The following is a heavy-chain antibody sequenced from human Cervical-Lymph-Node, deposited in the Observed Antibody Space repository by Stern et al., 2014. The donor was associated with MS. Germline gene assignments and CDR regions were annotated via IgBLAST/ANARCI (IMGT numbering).Heavy chain of an antibody. Sequence: VQLLESGGGLVKPGGSLRLSCAASGFTFSDHYISWIRQAPGKGLEWVSYISGSGSDMYYADSVKGRFTISRDNARNSVYLEMNSLSAEDTAVYYCARGHFGLDVWGQGTTVTVSS. CDR1: GFTFSDHY. V-gene: IGHV3-11*01. D-gene: IGHD3-3*02. J-gene: IGHJ6*02. CDR3: ARGHFGLDV. CDR2: ISGSGSDM.